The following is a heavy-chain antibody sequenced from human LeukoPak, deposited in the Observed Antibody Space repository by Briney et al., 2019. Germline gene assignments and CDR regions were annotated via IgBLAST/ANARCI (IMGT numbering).Heavy chain of an antibody. CDR2: ISPSGGGT. D-gene: IGHD7-27*01. J-gene: IGHJ4*02. Sequence: GGSLRLSCAASGFTFSSYGMNWVRQAPGKGLEWVSGISPSGGGTYYADSVKGRFTISRDDSKNTLSLQMNSLRIEDTAVYYCAQDLAWGAFDHWGQGTLVTVSS. CDR3: AQDLAWGAFDH. V-gene: IGHV3-23*01. CDR1: GFTFSSYG.